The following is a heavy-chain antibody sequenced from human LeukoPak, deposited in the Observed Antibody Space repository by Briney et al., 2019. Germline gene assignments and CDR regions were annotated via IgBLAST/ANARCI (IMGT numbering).Heavy chain of an antibody. J-gene: IGHJ4*02. D-gene: IGHD3-9*01. CDR3: ARGAYGDI. CDR1: GYTLTSYG. CDR2: ISTQSGDT. Sequence: ASVRVSCEAFGYTLTSYGFNWMRQAPGQGLEWMGWISTQSGDTNYAQKVQGRLTLTADRFTNTAYMELRSLRSDDTAVYYCARGAYGDIWGQGTMVTVSP. V-gene: IGHV1-18*01.